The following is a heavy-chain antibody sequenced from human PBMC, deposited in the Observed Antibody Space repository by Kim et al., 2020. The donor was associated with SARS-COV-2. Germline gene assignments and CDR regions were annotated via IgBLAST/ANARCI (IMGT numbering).Heavy chain of an antibody. V-gene: IGHV3-30*07. J-gene: IGHJ4*02. Sequence: ADSVKGRFTISWDNSKNVLYLQMNSLRAEDTVVYYVARGSDYGVHEFYSGIDYWGQGTLVTVSS. CDR3: ARGSDYGVHEFYSGIDY. D-gene: IGHD4-17*01.